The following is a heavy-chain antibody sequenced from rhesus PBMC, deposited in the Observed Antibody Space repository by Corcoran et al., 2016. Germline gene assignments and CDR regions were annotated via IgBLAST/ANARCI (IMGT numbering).Heavy chain of an antibody. V-gene: IGHV1-1*01. CDR2: ISPYNGNK. D-gene: IGHD6-43*01. CDR1: GYTFTNYY. J-gene: IGHJ4*01. Sequence: QVQLVQSGAEIKQPGASVKLSCKASGYTFTNYYMHWVRQALGQGLEWIGLISPYNGNKGVAQNFQGRVTITTDTSTTTGYMELSSLRSEDTAVYYCTREGAAATFGFDYWGQGVQVTVSS. CDR3: TREGAAATFGFDY.